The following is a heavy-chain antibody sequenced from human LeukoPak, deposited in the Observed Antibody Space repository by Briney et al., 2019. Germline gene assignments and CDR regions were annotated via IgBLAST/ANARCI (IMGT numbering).Heavy chain of an antibody. D-gene: IGHD2-15*01. J-gene: IGHJ4*02. CDR2: ISSSSSYT. CDR1: GFTFSDYY. V-gene: IGHV3-11*03. Sequence: GGSLRLSCAASGFTFSDYYMSWIRQAPGKGLEWVSYISSSSSYTNYADSAKGRFTISRDNAKSSLYLQMNSLRAEDTAVYYCARSLGYCSAGSCFPFDYWGQGTLVTVSS. CDR3: ARSLGYCSAGSCFPFDY.